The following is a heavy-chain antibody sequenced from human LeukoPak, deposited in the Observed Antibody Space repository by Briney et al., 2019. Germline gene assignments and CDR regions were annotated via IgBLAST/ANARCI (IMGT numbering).Heavy chain of an antibody. D-gene: IGHD5-12*01. CDR1: GYSISSSNW. CDR3: ARDPGLRLGGLDY. Sequence: SETLSLTCAVSGYSISSSNWWGWIRQPPGKGLEWIGYVYYSGSTYYNPSLKSRVTMSVDTSNNQFSLKLSSVTAVDTAVYYCARDPGLRLGGLDYWGQGTLVTVSS. J-gene: IGHJ4*02. V-gene: IGHV4-28*03. CDR2: VYYSGST.